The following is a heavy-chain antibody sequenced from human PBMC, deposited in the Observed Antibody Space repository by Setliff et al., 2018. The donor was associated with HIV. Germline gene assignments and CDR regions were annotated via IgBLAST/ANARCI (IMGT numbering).Heavy chain of an antibody. CDR1: GYTFTDYF. CDR3: AAIAYSRPDY. D-gene: IGHD4-4*01. CDR2: IDPQDGET. V-gene: IGHV1-69-2*01. Sequence: ASVKVSCKASGYTFTDYFIHWILQAPGKGLEWMGRIDPQDGETTLAEKFQGRVTVTADTSTDIAYMELSSLRSDDTAVYYCAAIAYSRPDYWGQGTLVTVSS. J-gene: IGHJ4*02.